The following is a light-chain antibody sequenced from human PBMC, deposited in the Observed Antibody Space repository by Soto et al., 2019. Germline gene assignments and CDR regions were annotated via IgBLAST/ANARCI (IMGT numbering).Light chain of an antibody. V-gene: IGKV3-15*01. CDR1: QSVRSN. CDR2: GAS. J-gene: IGKJ4*01. Sequence: EIVMTQSPATLSVSPGERATLSCRASQSVRSNLAWYQQKPGQAPRLLIYGASTRATGIPARFNGSGSGTEFTLTISSLQSEDFAVYYCQQYNDWPPLTFGGGTKVDIK. CDR3: QQYNDWPPLT.